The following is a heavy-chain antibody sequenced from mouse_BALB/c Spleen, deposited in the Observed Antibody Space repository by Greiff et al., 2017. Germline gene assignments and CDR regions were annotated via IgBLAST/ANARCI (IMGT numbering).Heavy chain of an antibody. CDR1: GYSITSGYY. J-gene: IGHJ3*01. V-gene: IGHV3-6*02. CDR3: ARADYYGSSPFAY. Sequence: VQLKESGPGLVKPSQSLSLTCSVTGYSITSGYYWNWIRQFPGNKLEWMGYISYDGSNNYNPSLKNRISITRDTSKNQFFLKLNSVTTEDTATYYCARADYYGSSPFAYWGQGTLVTVSA. D-gene: IGHD1-1*01. CDR2: ISYDGSN.